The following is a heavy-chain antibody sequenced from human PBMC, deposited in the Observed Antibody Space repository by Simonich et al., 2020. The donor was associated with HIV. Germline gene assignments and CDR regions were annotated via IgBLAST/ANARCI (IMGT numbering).Heavy chain of an antibody. CDR2: ISYAGSNK. CDR3: ASGGSISSVWADDY. J-gene: IGHJ4*02. D-gene: IGHD3-16*01. V-gene: IGHV3-30*07. Sequence: QVQLVESGGGVVQPGRSLRLSCAASGFTFSSYAMHWVRQAPGKGLEWVAVISYAGSNKYYAASVKGRFTLSRDNSKNTLYLQMNSLRAEDTAVYYCASGGSISSVWADDYWGQGTLVTVSS. CDR1: GFTFSSYA.